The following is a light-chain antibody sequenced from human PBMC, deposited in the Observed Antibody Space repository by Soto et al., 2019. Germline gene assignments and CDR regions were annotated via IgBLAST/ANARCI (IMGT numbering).Light chain of an antibody. J-gene: IGLJ3*02. CDR3: SSYTSTSTRGV. CDR1: SSDVGRYNY. Sequence: QSALTQPASVSGSPGQSITISCTGTSSDVGRYNYVSWYQQHPGKAPKLLLYDVTNRPSGLSNRFSGSKSGDTASLTISGLRAEDEADYYCSSYTSTSTRGVFGGGTKLTVL. CDR2: DVT. V-gene: IGLV2-14*01.